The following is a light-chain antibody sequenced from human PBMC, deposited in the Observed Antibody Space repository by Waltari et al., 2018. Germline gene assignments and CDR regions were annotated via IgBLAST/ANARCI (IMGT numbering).Light chain of an antibody. V-gene: IGKV2-28*01. CDR1: QSLLHSHGYNY. J-gene: IGKJ1*01. Sequence: DIVMTQSPLSLPVTPGEPASISCRPSQSLLHSHGYNYLYWYVQKPGQSPQLLIYMGSTRASGVPDRFSGSGSGTDFTLRISRVEAEDVGVYYCMQALQTPWTFGQGTKVEIK. CDR2: MGS. CDR3: MQALQTPWT.